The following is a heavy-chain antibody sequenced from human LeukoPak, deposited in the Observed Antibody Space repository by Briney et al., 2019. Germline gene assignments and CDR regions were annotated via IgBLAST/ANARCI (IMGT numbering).Heavy chain of an antibody. CDR2: INHSGST. V-gene: IGHV4-34*01. Sequence: SETLSLTCTVSGGSIGTYYWSWIRQPPGKGLEWIGEINHSGSTNYNPSLKSRVTVSVDTSKDQFSLKLSSVTAADTAVYYCARGGRRPLWFGELRNELNWFDPWGQGTLVTVSS. CDR1: GGSIGTYY. J-gene: IGHJ5*02. CDR3: ARGGRRPLWFGELRNELNWFDP. D-gene: IGHD3-10*01.